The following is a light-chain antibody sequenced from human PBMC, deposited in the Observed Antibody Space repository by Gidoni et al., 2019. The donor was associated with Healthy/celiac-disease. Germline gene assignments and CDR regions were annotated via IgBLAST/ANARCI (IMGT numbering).Light chain of an antibody. J-gene: IGLJ3*02. Sequence: QSVLTQPPSVSGAPGQSVTISCTWSSSNIGAGYDVHWYQQLPGTAPKLLSYGNSNRPSGVTDRVSGYKSGTSASLAITGLQAEDEADYYCQYYDSSLSGWVFGGGTKLTVL. CDR1: SSNIGAGYD. CDR3: QYYDSSLSGWV. CDR2: GNS. V-gene: IGLV1-40*01.